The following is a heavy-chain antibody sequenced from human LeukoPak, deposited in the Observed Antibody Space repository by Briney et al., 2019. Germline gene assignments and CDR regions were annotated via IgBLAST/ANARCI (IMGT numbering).Heavy chain of an antibody. CDR1: GGTFSSYA. V-gene: IGHV1-69*05. CDR3: ARDGMATILNP. D-gene: IGHD5-24*01. J-gene: IGHJ5*02. Sequence: SVKVSFKASGGTFSSYAISWVRQAPGQGLEWMGRIIPIFGTANYAQKFQGRVTITTDESTSTAYMELSSLRSEDTAVYYCARDGMATILNPWGQGTLVTVSS. CDR2: IIPIFGTA.